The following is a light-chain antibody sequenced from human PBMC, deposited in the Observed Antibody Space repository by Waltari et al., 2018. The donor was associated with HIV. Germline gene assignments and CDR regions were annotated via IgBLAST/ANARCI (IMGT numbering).Light chain of an antibody. Sequence: AIQMTQSPSSLSASVGDRVTITCRASQGIRNDLGWFQHKPGKAPKLLIYTASSLQSGVPSRFSGSGSGTDFTRTISNLQPEDFATYYCLQDYNYPLTFGQGTNVEIK. CDR3: LQDYNYPLT. J-gene: IGKJ1*01. V-gene: IGKV1-6*01. CDR2: TAS. CDR1: QGIRND.